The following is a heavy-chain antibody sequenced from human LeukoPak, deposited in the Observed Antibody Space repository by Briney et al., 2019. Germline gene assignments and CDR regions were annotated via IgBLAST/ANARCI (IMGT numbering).Heavy chain of an antibody. CDR2: IYPSDSDT. CDR1: GYSFTRYW. J-gene: IGHJ6*02. V-gene: IGHV5-51*01. D-gene: IGHD3-10*01. Sequence: PGESLKISCKTSGYSFTRYWIGWVRQMPGKGLEWMGIIYPSDSDTRYSPSFQGQVTISADKSISTAYLQWSSLKASETTLYYCATRYFGSGDGYYGMDVWGQGTTVTVSS. CDR3: ATRYFGSGDGYYGMDV.